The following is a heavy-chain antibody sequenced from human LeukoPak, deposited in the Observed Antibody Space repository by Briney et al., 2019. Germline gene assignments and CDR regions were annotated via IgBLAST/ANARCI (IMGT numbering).Heavy chain of an antibody. CDR1: GFTFSSYG. J-gene: IGHJ4*02. V-gene: IGHV3-30*18. CDR3: AKLDSSSSSY. D-gene: IGHD6-13*01. CDR2: ISYDGTNK. Sequence: GGSLRLSCAASGFTFSSYGMHWVRQAPGEGLEWVAFISYDGTNKYYADSVKGRFTISRDNSKNTLYLQMNSLRAEDTAVYYCAKLDSSSSSYWGQGTLVTISS.